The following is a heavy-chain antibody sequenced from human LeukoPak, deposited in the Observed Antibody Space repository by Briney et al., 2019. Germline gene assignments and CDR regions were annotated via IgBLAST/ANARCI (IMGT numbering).Heavy chain of an antibody. Sequence: GGSLGLSCAASGFTFSTYWMHWGRQAPEKGLVWVSRINSDGSSTTYADSVMGRFTISRDNATNTLYLQINSLRAEDTAVYYCARSTSHYYYYYMDVWGKGTTVTISS. CDR2: INSDGSST. CDR3: ARSTSHYYYYYMDV. J-gene: IGHJ6*03. CDR1: GFTFSTYW. V-gene: IGHV3-74*01.